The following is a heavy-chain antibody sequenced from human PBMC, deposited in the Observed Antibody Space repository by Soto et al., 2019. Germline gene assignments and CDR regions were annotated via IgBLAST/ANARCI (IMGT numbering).Heavy chain of an antibody. V-gene: IGHV4-38-2*02. D-gene: IGHD6-19*01. CDR1: GYSISNGFN. J-gene: IGHJ4*02. Sequence: SETLSLTCAVSGYSISNGFNWGWIRQPPGKGLEWVGSIYDNGRTYYNPSLRSRVTISKDTSKNQFSLRLTSVTAADTAVYYCARDWGTGFYNFDSWGQGPLVTVSS. CDR2: IYDNGRT. CDR3: ARDWGTGFYNFDS.